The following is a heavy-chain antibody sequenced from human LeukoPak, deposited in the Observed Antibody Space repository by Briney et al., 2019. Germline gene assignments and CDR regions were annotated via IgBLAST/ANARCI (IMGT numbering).Heavy chain of an antibody. CDR2: IRTKVYGETT. CDR1: GFTFGDYA. D-gene: IGHD1-26*01. J-gene: IGHJ6*03. CDR3: GRGGRRWSGAPYSYYYYMDV. Sequence: PGGSLRLSCTTSGFTFGDYAMSWVRQAPGKGLEWVGVIRTKVYGETTEYAASVKGRFTISRDDSKGIAFLHMNSLNTEDTAMYYCGRGGRRWSGAPYSYYYYMDVWGKGTTVIISS. V-gene: IGHV3-49*04.